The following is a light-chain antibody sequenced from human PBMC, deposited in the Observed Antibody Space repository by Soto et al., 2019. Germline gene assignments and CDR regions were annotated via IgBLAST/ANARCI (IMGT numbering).Light chain of an antibody. CDR3: QQYHSYPAS. CDR2: DSS. J-gene: IGKJ1*01. CDR1: QGISSF. V-gene: IGKV1-16*01. Sequence: DIQMTQSPSSLSASVGDRVTITCRASQGISSFLAWFKQIPGKAPQSLIYDSSTLQSGVSSRFSGSGSDTNFTLTIGSLPPEDFATYDCQQYHSYPASFGQGTKVEIK.